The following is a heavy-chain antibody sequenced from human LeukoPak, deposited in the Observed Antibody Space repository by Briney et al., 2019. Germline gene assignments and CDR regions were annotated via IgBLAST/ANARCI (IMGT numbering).Heavy chain of an antibody. CDR2: INHSGST. J-gene: IGHJ5*02. CDR1: GGSFSGYY. CDR3: ARARVQMVRGVYPRIAWFDP. Sequence: PSETLSLTCAVYGGSFSGYYWSWIRQPPGKGLEWIGEINHSGSTNYNPSLKSRVTISVDTSKNQFSLKLSSVTAADTAVYYCARARVQMVRGVYPRIAWFDPWGQGTLVTVSS. V-gene: IGHV4-34*01. D-gene: IGHD3-10*01.